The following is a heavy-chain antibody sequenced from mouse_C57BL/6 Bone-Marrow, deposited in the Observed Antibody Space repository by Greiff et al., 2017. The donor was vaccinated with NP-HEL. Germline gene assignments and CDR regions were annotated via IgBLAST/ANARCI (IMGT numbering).Heavy chain of an antibody. J-gene: IGHJ4*01. CDR2: IDPENGDT. V-gene: IGHV14-4*01. CDR1: GFNIKDDY. Sequence: VQLQESGAELVRPGASVKLSCTASGFNIKDDYMHWVKQRPEQGLEWIGWIDPENGDTEYASKFQGKATITADTSSNPAYLQLSSLTSEDTAVYYCTRGNYVMDYWGQGTSVTVSS. CDR3: TRGNYVMDY.